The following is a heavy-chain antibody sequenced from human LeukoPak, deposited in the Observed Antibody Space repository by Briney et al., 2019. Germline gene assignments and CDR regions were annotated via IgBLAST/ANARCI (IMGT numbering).Heavy chain of an antibody. CDR1: GFTFSSYS. V-gene: IGHV3-21*04. Sequence: GGSLRLSCAASGFTFSSYSMNWVRQAPGKGLEWVSSISSSSSYIYYADSVKGRFTISRDNSKNTLYLQMNSLRAEDTAVYYCAREGGSYLGRAFDIWGQGTMVTVSS. J-gene: IGHJ3*02. CDR3: AREGGSYLGRAFDI. CDR2: ISSSSSYI. D-gene: IGHD1-26*01.